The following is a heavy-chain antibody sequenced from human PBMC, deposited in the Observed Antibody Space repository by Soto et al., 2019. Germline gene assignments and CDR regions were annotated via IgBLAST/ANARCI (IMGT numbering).Heavy chain of an antibody. CDR3: AREDSRWVDP. V-gene: IGHV4-59*01. CDR2: IYSSGTT. J-gene: IGHJ5*02. CDR1: GDSISNYY. Sequence: QVQLQESGPGLVKPSETLSLTCTVSGDSISNYYWSWIRQPPGKGLEWIGYIYSSGTTTYNPSLMSRVIMSMDTSKNQFSLKLSSVTAADTAVYYCAREDSRWVDPWGQGTLLTVSS.